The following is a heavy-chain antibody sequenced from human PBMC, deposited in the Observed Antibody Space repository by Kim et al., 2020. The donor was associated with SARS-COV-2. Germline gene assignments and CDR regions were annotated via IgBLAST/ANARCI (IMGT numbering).Heavy chain of an antibody. D-gene: IGHD5-12*01. V-gene: IGHV3-64D*09. Sequence: GGSLRLSCSASGFTFSSYAMHWVRQAPGKGLEYVSAISSNGDNTFYADSVKGRFTISRDNSKNTLYLQMSSLRAEDTAVYYCVKTPLWWLRSGSHFDYWGQGTLVTVSS. CDR3: VKTPLWWLRSGSHFDY. CDR1: GFTFSSYA. CDR2: ISSNGDNT. J-gene: IGHJ4*02.